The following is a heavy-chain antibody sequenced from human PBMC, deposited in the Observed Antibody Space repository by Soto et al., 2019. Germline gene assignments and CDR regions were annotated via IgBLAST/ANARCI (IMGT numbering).Heavy chain of an antibody. CDR3: ARGGMVIIPTATAFDY. J-gene: IGHJ4*02. V-gene: IGHV4-4*07. CDR1: GGSISTYY. D-gene: IGHD2-2*01. CDR2: IYASGST. Sequence: QVLLQESGPGLVKPSETLSLTCTVSGGSISTYYWSWIRQPAGKGLEWIGRIYASGSTNYNPSLKSRVTMSVATYKNQFSLKLSSVTAADTAIYYCARGGMVIIPTATAFDYWGQGTLVTVSS.